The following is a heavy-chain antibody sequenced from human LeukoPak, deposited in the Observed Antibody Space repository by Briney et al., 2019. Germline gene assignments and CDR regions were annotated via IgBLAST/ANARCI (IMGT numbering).Heavy chain of an antibody. J-gene: IGHJ4*02. V-gene: IGHV3-23*01. CDR3: AKSYRGYGSGSYVDY. CDR1: GFTFSSYG. CDR2: ISGSGGST. Sequence: PGGSLRLSCAASGFTFSSYGMSWVRQAPGKGLEWVSAISGSGGSTYYADSVKGRFTISRDNSKNTLYLQMNSLRAEDTAVYYCAKSYRGYGSGSYVDYWGQGTLVTVSS. D-gene: IGHD3-10*01.